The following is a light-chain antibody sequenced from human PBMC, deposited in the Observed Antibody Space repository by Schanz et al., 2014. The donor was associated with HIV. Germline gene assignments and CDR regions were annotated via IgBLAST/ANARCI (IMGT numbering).Light chain of an antibody. J-gene: IGLJ2*01. CDR3: SSYRSLNNLI. V-gene: IGLV2-8*01. Sequence: QSALTQPASVSGSLGQAITISCTGTSTDIGHYNYVSWYQQHPGKAPKLLIYEVDKRPSGVPDRFSGSKSGNTASLTVSGLQAEDEADYHCSSYRSLNNLIFGGGTKLTVL. CDR1: STDIGHYNY. CDR2: EVD.